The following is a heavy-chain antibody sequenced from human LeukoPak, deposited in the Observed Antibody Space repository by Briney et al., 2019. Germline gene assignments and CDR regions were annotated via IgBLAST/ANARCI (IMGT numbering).Heavy chain of an antibody. Sequence: GGSLRLSCAASGFTFSSYAMHWVRQAPGKGLEYVSAIRSEGGKTFYADSVKDRFTISRDNSKNTLYLQMGSLRAEDTAVYYCARGRGGSYDYWGQGILVTVSS. CDR1: GFTFSSYA. V-gene: IGHV3-64*02. CDR3: ARGRGGSYDY. J-gene: IGHJ4*02. D-gene: IGHD1-26*01. CDR2: IRSEGGKT.